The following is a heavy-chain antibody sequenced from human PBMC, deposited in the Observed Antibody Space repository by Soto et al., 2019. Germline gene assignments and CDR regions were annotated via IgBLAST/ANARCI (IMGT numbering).Heavy chain of an antibody. CDR1: GFTFSSYW. D-gene: IGHD5-18*01. V-gene: IGHV3-7*01. Sequence: PGGSLRLSCAASGFTFSSYWMSWVRQAPWKGLEWVANIKQDGSEKYYVDSVKGRFTISRDNAKNSLYLQMNSLRAEDTAVYYCAREERVEYSYGYSRYWGQGTLVTVSS. J-gene: IGHJ4*02. CDR3: AREERVEYSYGYSRY. CDR2: IKQDGSEK.